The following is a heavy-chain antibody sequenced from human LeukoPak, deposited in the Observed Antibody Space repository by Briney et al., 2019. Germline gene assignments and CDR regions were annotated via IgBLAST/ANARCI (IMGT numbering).Heavy chain of an antibody. CDR2: IYYSGST. Sequence: SETLSLTCTVSGGSISSSSYYWGWIRQPPGKGLEGIGSIYYSGSTYYNPPLNSRVTISVDTSKNQFSLNLSSVTAADTAVYYCARDDYGGKRESNWFDPWGQGTLVTVSS. CDR1: GGSISSSSYY. D-gene: IGHD4-23*01. CDR3: ARDDYGGKRESNWFDP. V-gene: IGHV4-39*01. J-gene: IGHJ5*02.